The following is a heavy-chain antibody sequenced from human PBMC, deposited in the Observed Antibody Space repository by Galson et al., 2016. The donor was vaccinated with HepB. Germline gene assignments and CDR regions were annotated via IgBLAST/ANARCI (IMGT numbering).Heavy chain of an antibody. CDR3: TRGNLVSQPVGLYDLGV. V-gene: IGHV5-10-1*01. J-gene: IGHJ6*02. Sequence: QSGAEVKKPGESLRISCQGSGNIFITSWINWVRQMPGKGLEWMGRIDPGDSETIYSPSFQGHVTISADKSIKTVYLQWSSLKASDTAIYYCTRGNLVSQPVGLYDLGVWGQGTTVTVSS. CDR2: IDPGDSET. D-gene: IGHD1-14*01. CDR1: GNIFITSW.